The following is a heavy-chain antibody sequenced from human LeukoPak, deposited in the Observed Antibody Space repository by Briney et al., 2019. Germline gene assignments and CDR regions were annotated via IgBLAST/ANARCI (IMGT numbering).Heavy chain of an antibody. J-gene: IGHJ4*02. CDR2: ISGSGGST. CDR1: GFTLSSYA. D-gene: IGHD1-26*01. Sequence: GGSLRLSCAASGFTLSSYAMSWVRQAPGKGLEWVSAISGSGGSTYYADSVKGRFAISRDNSKNTLYLQMNSLRAEDTAVYYCASSPVGATRGYWGQGTLVTVSS. V-gene: IGHV3-23*01. CDR3: ASSPVGATRGY.